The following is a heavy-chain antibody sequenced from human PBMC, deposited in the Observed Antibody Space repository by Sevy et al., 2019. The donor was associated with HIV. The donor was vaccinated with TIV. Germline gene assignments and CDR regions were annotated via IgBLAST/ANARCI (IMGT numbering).Heavy chain of an antibody. J-gene: IGHJ4*02. CDR2: IYYNGHI. Sequence: SETLSLTYTVSGGSITSLYWNWIRPPPGKGLEWIANIYYNGHINYNPSLKGRVTLPLDTSKNQFSLRLSSVTAADTAMYYCAGENAWGRGYSWGQGTLVTVSS. CDR3: AGENAWGRGYS. D-gene: IGHD1-26*01. V-gene: IGHV4-59*08. CDR1: GGSITSLY.